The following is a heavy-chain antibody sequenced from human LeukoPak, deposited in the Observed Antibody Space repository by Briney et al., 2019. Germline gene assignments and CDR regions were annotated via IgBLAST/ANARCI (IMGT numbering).Heavy chain of an antibody. CDR2: ISSSDSTI. J-gene: IGHJ4*02. D-gene: IGHD3-9*01. V-gene: IGHV3-11*01. Sequence: GGSLRLSCAASGFTFSDYYMSWIRQAPGKGLEWVSYISSSDSTIYYADSVKGRFTISRDNAKNSLYLQMNSLRAGDTAVYYCARGTYFDYALDYWGQGTLVTVSS. CDR3: ARGTYFDYALDY. CDR1: GFTFSDYY.